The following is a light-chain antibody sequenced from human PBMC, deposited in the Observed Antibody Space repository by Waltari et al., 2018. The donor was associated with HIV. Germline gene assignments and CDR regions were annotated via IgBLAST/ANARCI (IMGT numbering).Light chain of an antibody. CDR3: QQRRHWVLFT. Sequence: DIVLTQSPATPSLSPGERATLSCRTSQSVSSHLAWSQQKPGQAPRLLIYDASNRATGIPARFSGRASGTDFTLTISSPEPEDFAIYYGQQRRHWVLFTFGAGTKVDIK. J-gene: IGKJ3*01. CDR2: DAS. CDR1: QSVSSH. V-gene: IGKV3-11*01.